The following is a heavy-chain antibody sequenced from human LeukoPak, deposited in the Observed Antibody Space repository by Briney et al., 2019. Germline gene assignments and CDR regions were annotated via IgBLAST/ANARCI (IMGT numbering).Heavy chain of an antibody. CDR2: INPNSGGT. V-gene: IGHV1-2*02. Sequence: ASVKVSCKASGYTFTGYYMHWVRQAPGQGLEWMGWINPNSGGTNYAQKFQGRVTMTRDTSISTAYMELSRLRSDDTAVYYCARDFYCSSTSCSDAFDIWGQGTMVTVSS. J-gene: IGHJ3*02. CDR3: ARDFYCSSTSCSDAFDI. D-gene: IGHD2-2*01. CDR1: GYTFTGYY.